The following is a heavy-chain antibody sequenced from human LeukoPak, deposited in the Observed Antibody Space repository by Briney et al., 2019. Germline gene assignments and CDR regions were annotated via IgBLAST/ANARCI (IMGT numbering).Heavy chain of an antibody. CDR2: ISGGGEFT. V-gene: IGHV3-48*03. Sequence: GGSLRLSCAASGFTFSIYEMNWVRHAPGRGLEWVSHISGGGEFTVYPDPVKGRFTISRDNAKNSLYLQMNSLRVEDTGVYYCARRSGRRYEYWGQGVLVTVSP. D-gene: IGHD5-24*01. J-gene: IGHJ4*02. CDR1: GFTFSIYE. CDR3: ARRSGRRYEY.